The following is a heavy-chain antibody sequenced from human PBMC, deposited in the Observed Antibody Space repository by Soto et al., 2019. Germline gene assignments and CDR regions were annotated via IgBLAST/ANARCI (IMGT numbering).Heavy chain of an antibody. J-gene: IGHJ5*02. CDR1: GGSFSGYY. CDR3: ARGRSEQLAHFDP. D-gene: IGHD6-6*01. V-gene: IGHV4-34*01. CDR2: INHSGST. Sequence: PSETLSLTCAVYGGSFSGYYWSWIRQPPGKGLEWIGEINHSGSTNYNPSLKSRVTISVDTSKNQFSLKLSSVTAADTAVYYCARGRSEQLAHFDPWGQGTLVTVSS.